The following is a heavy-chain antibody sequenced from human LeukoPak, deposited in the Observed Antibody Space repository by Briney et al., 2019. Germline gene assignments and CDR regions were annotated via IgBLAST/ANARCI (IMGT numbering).Heavy chain of an antibody. CDR2: INPNSGGT. CDR1: GYTFTGYY. J-gene: IGHJ4*02. Sequence: ASVKVSCKASGYTFTGYYMHWVRQAPGQGLEWMGWINPNSGGTSYAQKFQGRVTMTRDTSISTAYMELSRLRSDDTAVYYCARDPTIVVVPAANDYWGQGTLVTVSS. V-gene: IGHV1-2*02. D-gene: IGHD2-2*01. CDR3: ARDPTIVVVPAANDY.